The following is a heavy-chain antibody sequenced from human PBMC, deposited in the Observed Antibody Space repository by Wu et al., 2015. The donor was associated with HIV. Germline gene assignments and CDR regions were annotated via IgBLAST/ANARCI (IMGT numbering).Heavy chain of an antibody. Sequence: QVQLVQSGPEVKEPGTSLTVSCKASGYTFINFYIHWVRQAPGQGLEWMGWISPKSGGTKNTQKFQGRVTMTRDTSITTVYMELSRLRSDDTAVYYCARGRDYGDYNFDSWGQGTLVTVSS. CDR2: ISPKSGGT. V-gene: IGHV1-2*02. D-gene: IGHD4-17*01. CDR3: ARGRDYGDYNFDS. J-gene: IGHJ5*01. CDR1: GYTFINFY.